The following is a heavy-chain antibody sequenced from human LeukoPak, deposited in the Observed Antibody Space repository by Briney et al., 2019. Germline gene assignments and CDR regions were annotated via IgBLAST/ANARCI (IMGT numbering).Heavy chain of an antibody. D-gene: IGHD1-1*01. Sequence: PGGSLRLSCAVSGFMFSNFWMSWVRQAPGRGLEWVANIHPEGNEKYHVESVKGRFTISRDNTKNLLFLQMNGLRVEDTAVYYCARGDDFSGDHWGQGTLVTFSS. J-gene: IGHJ4*02. V-gene: IGHV3-7*04. CDR2: IHPEGNEK. CDR1: GFMFSNFW. CDR3: ARGDDFSGDH.